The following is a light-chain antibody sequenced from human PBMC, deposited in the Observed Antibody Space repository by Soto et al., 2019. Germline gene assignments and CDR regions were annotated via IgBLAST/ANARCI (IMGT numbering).Light chain of an antibody. J-gene: IGLJ2*01. Sequence: QSALTQPASVSASPGQSITISCTGTSSNVGTYDLVSWYQHHPDKAPKLIIYEGTKRPSGISSRFSGSKSGNTAYLTISGLQAEDDADDYCCSFAVGAALVFGGGTKLTVL. CDR1: SSNVGTYDL. V-gene: IGLV2-23*01. CDR3: CSFAVGAALV. CDR2: EGT.